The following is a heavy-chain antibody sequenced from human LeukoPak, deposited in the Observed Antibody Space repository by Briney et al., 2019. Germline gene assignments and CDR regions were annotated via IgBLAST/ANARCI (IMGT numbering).Heavy chain of an antibody. Sequence: GGSLRLSCAASGFTVSSNYMSWVRQAPGKGLEWVSVIYTDGSSYYADSVKGRFTISRDNSRNTLDLQMNSQRAEDTAVYHCARGGLIRGVIPGYYYYGLDVWGQGTTVTVSS. CDR1: GFTVSSNY. J-gene: IGHJ6*02. V-gene: IGHV3-66*01. D-gene: IGHD3-10*01. CDR3: ARGGLIRGVIPGYYYYGLDV. CDR2: IYTDGSS.